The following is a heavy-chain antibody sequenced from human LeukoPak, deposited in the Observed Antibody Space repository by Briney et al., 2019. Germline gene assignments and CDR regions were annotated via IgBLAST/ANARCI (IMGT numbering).Heavy chain of an antibody. D-gene: IGHD3-10*01. CDR2: LSRSGAGT. V-gene: IGHV3-23*01. CDR3: VRDQEDYYDSGTGELY. CDR1: GGSVSSSSYY. Sequence: PSETLSLTCTVSGGSVSSSSYYWAWIRQPPGKGLEWVSGLSRSGAGTYYADSVKGRFTISRDNSKNTLYLQMNSLRAEDTAVYYCVRDQEDYYDSGTGELYWGQGTLVTVSS. J-gene: IGHJ4*02.